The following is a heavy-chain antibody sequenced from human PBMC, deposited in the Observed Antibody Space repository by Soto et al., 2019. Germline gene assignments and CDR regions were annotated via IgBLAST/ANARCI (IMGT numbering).Heavy chain of an antibody. V-gene: IGHV3-11*05. J-gene: IGHJ4*02. D-gene: IGHD3-10*01. CDR1: GITFSDYY. CDR2: ISSSSIYT. CDR3: AGRGYYGSGSYSFDY. Sequence: VQLVESGGGLVKPGGSLRLSCAASGITFSDYYMSWIRQAPGKGLEWVSYISSSSIYTDYADSVKGRFTISRDNAKNSVYLQMNSLRAEDTAVYYCAGRGYYGSGSYSFDYWGQGTLVTVSS.